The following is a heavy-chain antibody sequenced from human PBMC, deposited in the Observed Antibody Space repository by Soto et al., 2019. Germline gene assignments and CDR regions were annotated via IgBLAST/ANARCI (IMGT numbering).Heavy chain of an antibody. J-gene: IGHJ6*02. V-gene: IGHV3-15*07. CDR2: IKSKTDGGTT. D-gene: IGHD3-10*01. CDR1: GFTFSNAW. Sequence: GGSLRLSCAASGFTFSNAWMNWVRQAPGKGLEWVGRIKSKTDGGTTDYAAPVKGRFTISRDDSKNTLYLQMNSLKTEDTAVYYCTTQDVGTMVRGVIFSYYYYGMDVWGQGTTVTVSS. CDR3: TTQDVGTMVRGVIFSYYYYGMDV.